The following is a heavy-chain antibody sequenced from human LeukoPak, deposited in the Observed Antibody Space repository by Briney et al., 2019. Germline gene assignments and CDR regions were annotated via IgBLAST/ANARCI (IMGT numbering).Heavy chain of an antibody. Sequence: NSSETLSLTCTVSGGSVSSSSSYWAWIRQPPGKGLEWIGSIYYSGSTYYNPSLKSRVTISVDTSKNQFSLKLSSVTAADTAVYYCARQTIYSSTPFDYWGQGTLVTVSS. J-gene: IGHJ4*02. CDR2: IYYSGST. CDR1: GGSVSSSSSY. V-gene: IGHV4-39*01. CDR3: ARQTIYSSTPFDY. D-gene: IGHD6-13*01.